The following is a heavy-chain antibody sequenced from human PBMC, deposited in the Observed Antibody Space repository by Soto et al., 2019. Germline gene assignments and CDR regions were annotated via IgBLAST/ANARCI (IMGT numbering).Heavy chain of an antibody. CDR3: ARDRGKRPDTLDI. CDR1: GYTFSSFG. J-gene: IGHJ3*02. CDR2: IGGYNDYI. V-gene: IGHV1-18*01. Sequence: QVNLVQSGTEVKNPGASVKVSCKASGYTFSSFGVSWVRQAPGQGLEWMGWIGGYNDYIVYAQSVQDRVTLTLDTSTSTAYMEVKNLRSDDTAVYYCARDRGKRPDTLDIWGQGTMVFVST.